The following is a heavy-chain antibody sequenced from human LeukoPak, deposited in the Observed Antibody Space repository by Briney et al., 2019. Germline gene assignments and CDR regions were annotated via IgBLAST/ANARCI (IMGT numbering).Heavy chain of an antibody. CDR1: GFTFSDYT. CDR2: ISSEKSYI. V-gene: IGHV3-21*01. D-gene: IGHD3-22*01. J-gene: IGHJ4*02. CDR3: ARDYYDSSASATFDH. Sequence: GGSLRLSCEASGFTFSDYTMNWVRQAPGKGLEWVSSISSEKSYIKCADSVKGRFSISRDNTNNSLFLEMRSLRVDDTAVYFCARDYYDSSASATFDHWGQGKLLTVCS.